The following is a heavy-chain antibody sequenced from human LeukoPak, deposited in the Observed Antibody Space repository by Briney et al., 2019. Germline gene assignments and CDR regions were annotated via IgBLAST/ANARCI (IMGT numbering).Heavy chain of an antibody. V-gene: IGHV1-46*01. Sequence: ASVKVSCKASGYTFTSYYMHWVRQAPGQGLEWMGIINPSGGSTSYAQKFQGRVTMTRGTSISTAYMELSRLRSDDTAVYYCAREQWELFNAFDIWGQGTMVTVSS. CDR3: AREQWELFNAFDI. CDR2: INPSGGST. J-gene: IGHJ3*02. CDR1: GYTFTSYY. D-gene: IGHD1-26*01.